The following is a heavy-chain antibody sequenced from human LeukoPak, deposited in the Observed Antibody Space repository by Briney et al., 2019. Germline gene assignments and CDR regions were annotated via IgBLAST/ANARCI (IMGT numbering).Heavy chain of an antibody. CDR1: GGTFSSYA. CDR2: IIPIFGTA. J-gene: IGHJ4*02. CDR3: ARGYCTNGVCSNYFDY. D-gene: IGHD2-8*01. V-gene: IGHV1-69*13. Sequence: SVKVSCKASGGTFSSYAISWVRRAPGQGLEWMGGIIPIFGTANYAQKFQGRVTITADESTSTAYMELSSLRSEDTAVYYCARGYCTNGVCSNYFDYWGQGTLVTVSS.